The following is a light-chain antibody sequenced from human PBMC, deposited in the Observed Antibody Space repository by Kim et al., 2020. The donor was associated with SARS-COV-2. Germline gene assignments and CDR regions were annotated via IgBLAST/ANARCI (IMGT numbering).Light chain of an antibody. J-gene: IGLJ1*01. CDR3: QSYDNSLTGYV. Sequence: SVLTQPPSVSGAPGQRVTISCTGSSSNIGAGYDVHWYQQLPGTAPKVLIFDTTDRPSGVPDRFSGSKSGTSASLAITGLQPEDEADYYCQSYDNSLTGYVFGTGTKVTVL. CDR2: DTT. CDR1: SSNIGAGYD. V-gene: IGLV1-40*01.